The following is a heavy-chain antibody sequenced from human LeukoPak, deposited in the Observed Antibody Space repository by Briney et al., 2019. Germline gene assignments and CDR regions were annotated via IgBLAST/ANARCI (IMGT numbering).Heavy chain of an antibody. Sequence: ASVKVSCKASGYTFIGYYMHWVRQAPGQGLEWMGWISGYEGDTKYAQNFHDRVTMTRDKSTNTVEMELKSLRSDDTAVYYCARVGDLVATLGFDYWGQGTLVIVS. CDR1: GYTFIGYY. V-gene: IGHV1-2*02. J-gene: IGHJ4*02. CDR2: ISGYEGDT. CDR3: ARVGDLVATLGFDY. D-gene: IGHD5-12*01.